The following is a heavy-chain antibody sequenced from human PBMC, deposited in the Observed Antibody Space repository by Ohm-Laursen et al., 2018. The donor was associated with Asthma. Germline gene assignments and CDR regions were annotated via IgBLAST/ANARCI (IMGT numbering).Heavy chain of an antibody. D-gene: IGHD2-2*01. Sequence: GSLRLSCTASGFTFSDYYMTWVRQAPGKGLEWVSSISGSGGTTYYADSVRGRFTISRDNSKNTLYLLMNTLRADDTAGYYCAKGRSADSTSCYNYWGQGTLVAVSS. CDR2: ISGSGGTT. J-gene: IGHJ4*02. CDR3: AKGRSADSTSCYNY. CDR1: GFTFSDYY. V-gene: IGHV3-23*01.